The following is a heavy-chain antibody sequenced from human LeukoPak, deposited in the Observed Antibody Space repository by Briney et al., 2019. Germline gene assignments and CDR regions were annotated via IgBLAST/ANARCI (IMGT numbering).Heavy chain of an antibody. D-gene: IGHD6-19*01. Sequence: GGSLRLSCAASGFTFSSYAMNWVRQAPGKGLEWVSYISSSGSTIYYADSVKGRFTISRDNSKNTLYLQMNSLRAEDTAVYYCARSQIAVAGAFDYWGQGTLVTVSS. CDR1: GFTFSSYA. J-gene: IGHJ4*02. CDR2: ISSSGSTI. V-gene: IGHV3-48*01. CDR3: ARSQIAVAGAFDY.